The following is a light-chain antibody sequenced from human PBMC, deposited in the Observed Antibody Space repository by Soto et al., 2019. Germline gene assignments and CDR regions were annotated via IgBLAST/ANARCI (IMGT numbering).Light chain of an antibody. V-gene: IGKV3-11*01. J-gene: IGKJ4*01. Sequence: EIVLTQSPATLYLSPGERAALSCRASQSVSSYLAWYQQKPGQAPRLLIYDASKRAKGIPARFSGSRSGTDFTLTVSSLEPEDFDIYFCQLRNNWPSTFGGGTKVEI. CDR1: QSVSSY. CDR3: QLRNNWPST. CDR2: DAS.